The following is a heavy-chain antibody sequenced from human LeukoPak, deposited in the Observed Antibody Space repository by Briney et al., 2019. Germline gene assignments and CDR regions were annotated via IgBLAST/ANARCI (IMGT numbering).Heavy chain of an antibody. Sequence: GGSLRLSCAASDITASSNNSSWVQQPAEKGLGWVSVLSSSGDTLYADSVKGRFTISTDTSTNTLYLQMNGLRADDTAVYYCTKLKCWYGEGFFDYWGQGTLVTVSS. CDR3: TKLKCWYGEGFFDY. D-gene: IGHD6-13*01. V-gene: IGHV3-66*04. CDR1: DITASSNN. J-gene: IGHJ4*02. CDR2: LSSSGDT.